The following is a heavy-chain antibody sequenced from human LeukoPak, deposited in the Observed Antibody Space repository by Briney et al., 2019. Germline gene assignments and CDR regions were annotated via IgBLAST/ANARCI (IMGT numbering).Heavy chain of an antibody. V-gene: IGHV4-34*01. CDR3: ARGGYGDYSTADY. J-gene: IGHJ4*02. D-gene: IGHD4-17*01. Sequence: SETLSLTCAVYGGSFSGYYWSWIRQPPGKGLEWIGEINHSGSTNYNPSLKSRVTISVDTSKNQFSLKLSSVTAADTAVYYCARGGYGDYSTADYWGQGTLVTVSS. CDR1: GGSFSGYY. CDR2: INHSGST.